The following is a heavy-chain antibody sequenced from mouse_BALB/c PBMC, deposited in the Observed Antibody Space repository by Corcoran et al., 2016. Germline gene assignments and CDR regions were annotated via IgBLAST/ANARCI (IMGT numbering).Heavy chain of an antibody. J-gene: IGHJ4*01. CDR1: GYTFTDYV. D-gene: IGHD1-1*01. CDR2: IYPGSGST. CDR3: ARDGLYAMDY. Sequence: QVQLQQSGPELVKPGASVKMSCKASGYTFTDYVISWVKQRTGQGLEWIGEIYPGSGSTYYNEKFKGKATLTADKSANTAYMQVSSLTSEDSAVYFCARDGLYAMDYWGQGTSVTVSS. V-gene: IGHV1-81*01.